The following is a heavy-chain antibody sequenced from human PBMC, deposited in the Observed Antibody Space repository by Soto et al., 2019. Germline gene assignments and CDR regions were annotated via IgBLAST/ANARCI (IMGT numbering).Heavy chain of an antibody. D-gene: IGHD3-10*01. Sequence: EVQLLKSGGGLLQPGGSLRLSCAASGFTFSTYWMHWVRQAPGKGLVWVSRINYDGSSTDYADSVKGRFTISRDNAKNTLYLQMNTLTAEDTAVYYCTRGPRPTSVGTGAYWGQGTLVTVSS. J-gene: IGHJ4*02. V-gene: IGHV3-74*01. CDR3: TRGPRPTSVGTGAY. CDR1: GFTFSTYW. CDR2: INYDGSST.